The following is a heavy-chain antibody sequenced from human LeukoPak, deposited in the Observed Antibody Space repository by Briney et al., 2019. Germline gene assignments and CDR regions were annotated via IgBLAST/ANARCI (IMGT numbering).Heavy chain of an antibody. CDR3: ARGVYIAAAQYGY. Sequence: SETLFLTFTVSGSFITGYFWGLVRPPPGKGLEWIGYIYYSGTTNYNPSLKSRVTISVDTSKNQFSLKLSSVTAADTAVYYCARGVYIAAAQYGYWGQGTLVTVSS. CDR2: IYYSGTT. J-gene: IGHJ4*02. V-gene: IGHV4-59*01. CDR1: GSFITGYF. D-gene: IGHD6-13*01.